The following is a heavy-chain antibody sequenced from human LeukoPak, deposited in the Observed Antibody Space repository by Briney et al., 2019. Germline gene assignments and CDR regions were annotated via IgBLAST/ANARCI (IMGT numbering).Heavy chain of an antibody. V-gene: IGHV3-53*01. CDR1: GFTVNSNY. J-gene: IGHJ4*02. D-gene: IGHD3-22*01. CDR3: ARDRPGYYDSSGYSDY. Sequence: GGSLRLSCAASGFTVNSNYMTWVHQAPGKGLEWVSVIYSGGSTYYADSVKGRFTISRDNSKNTLYLQMNSLRAEDTAVYYCARDRPGYYDSSGYSDYWGQGTLVTVSS. CDR2: IYSGGST.